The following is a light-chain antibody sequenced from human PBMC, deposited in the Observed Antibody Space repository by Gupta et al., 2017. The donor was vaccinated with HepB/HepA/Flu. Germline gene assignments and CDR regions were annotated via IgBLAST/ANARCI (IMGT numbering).Light chain of an antibody. CDR3: QTWGTGIQV. CDR1: SGHSSYA. J-gene: IGLJ3*02. CDR2: LNSDGSH. Sequence: QLVLTQSPSASASLGASVKLTCPPSSGHSSYAIAWHQQQPEKGPRYLMKLNSDGSHNKGDGIPDRFSGSSSGAERYLTISSLQSEDEADYYCQTWGTGIQVFGGGTKLTVL. V-gene: IGLV4-69*01.